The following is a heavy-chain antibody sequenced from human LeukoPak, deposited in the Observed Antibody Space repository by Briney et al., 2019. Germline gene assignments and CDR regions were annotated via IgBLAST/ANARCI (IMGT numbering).Heavy chain of an antibody. CDR1: GGSISSYY. J-gene: IGHJ4*02. CDR2: IYYSGST. CDR3: AREYYDFWSPNFDY. Sequence: PSETLSLTCTVSGGSISSYYWSWIRQPPGKGLEWIGYIYYSGSTNYNPSLMSRVTISVETSKNQFSLRLSSVTAADTAVYFCAREYYDFWSPNFDYWGQGTLVTVSS. D-gene: IGHD3-3*01. V-gene: IGHV4-59*01.